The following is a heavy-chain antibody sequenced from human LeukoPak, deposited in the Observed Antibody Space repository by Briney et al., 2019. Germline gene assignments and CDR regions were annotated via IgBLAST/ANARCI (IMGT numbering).Heavy chain of an antibody. J-gene: IGHJ4*02. CDR3: ARIRDGYNSLFDC. Sequence: GESLQISCKGSGYSFTSSWIGWVRQSPGKGLEWMGIIYPGDSDTTYSPSFQGLVTMSADKSIRTAYLQWSSLKASDTAMYYCARIRDGYNSLFDCWGQGTLVTVSS. CDR1: GYSFTSSW. V-gene: IGHV5-51*01. CDR2: IYPGDSDT. D-gene: IGHD5-24*01.